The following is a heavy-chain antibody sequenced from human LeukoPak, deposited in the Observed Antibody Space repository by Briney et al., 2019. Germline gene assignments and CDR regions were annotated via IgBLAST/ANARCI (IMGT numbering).Heavy chain of an antibody. D-gene: IGHD3-10*01. J-gene: IGHJ6*02. CDR1: GGSFSGYY. V-gene: IGHV4-34*01. CDR2: INHSGST. Sequence: PSETLSLTCAVYGGSFSGYYWSWIRQPPGKGLEWIGEINHSGSTNYNPSLKSRVTISVETSKNQFSLKLRSVTAADTAVYYCARGLIVRGDGFFYYYYGMDVWGQGTTVTVSS. CDR3: ARGLIVRGDGFFYYYYGMDV.